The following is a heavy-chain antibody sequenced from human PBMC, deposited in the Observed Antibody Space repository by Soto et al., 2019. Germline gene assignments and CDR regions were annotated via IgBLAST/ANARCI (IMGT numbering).Heavy chain of an antibody. Sequence: ASVKVSCKSSGDTFSFYTINWVRQAPGLGLEWMGRVNPIVSMSNYAQKFQGRVTITANKSTNTAYMQLSSLRSEDTAIYYCAASYGSGYRAFDYWGQGALVTVSS. V-gene: IGHV1-69*02. J-gene: IGHJ4*02. D-gene: IGHD3-10*01. CDR1: GDTFSFYT. CDR2: VNPIVSMS. CDR3: AASYGSGYRAFDY.